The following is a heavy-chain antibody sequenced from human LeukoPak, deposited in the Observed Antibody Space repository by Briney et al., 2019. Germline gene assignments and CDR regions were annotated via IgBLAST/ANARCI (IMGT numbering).Heavy chain of an antibody. J-gene: IGHJ4*02. CDR2: ISYDGSNK. Sequence: GGSLRLSCAASGFTFSSYGMHWVRQAPGKGLEWVAVISYDGSNKYYADSVKGRFTISRDNSKNTLYLQMNSLRAEDTAVYYCAKSDPMVVVAVDYWGQGTLVTVSS. CDR3: AKSDPMVVVAVDY. V-gene: IGHV3-30*18. D-gene: IGHD3-22*01. CDR1: GFTFSSYG.